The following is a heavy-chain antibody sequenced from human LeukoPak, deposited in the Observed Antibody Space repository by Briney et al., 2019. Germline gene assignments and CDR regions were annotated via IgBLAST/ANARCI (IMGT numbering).Heavy chain of an antibody. J-gene: IGHJ4*02. CDR2: ISGSGGST. CDR3: AKDLLYYYDSSGYYSSLLEDDY. Sequence: GGSLRLSCAASGFTFSSYAMSWVRQAPGKGLEWVSAISGSGGSTYYADSVKGRFTISRDNSKNTLYLQMNSLRAEDMAVYYCAKDLLYYYDSSGYYSSLLEDDYWGQGTLVTVSS. V-gene: IGHV3-23*01. D-gene: IGHD3-22*01. CDR1: GFTFSSYA.